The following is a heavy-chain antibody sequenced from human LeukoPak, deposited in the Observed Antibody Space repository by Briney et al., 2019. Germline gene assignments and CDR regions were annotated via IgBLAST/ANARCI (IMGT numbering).Heavy chain of an antibody. Sequence: GGSLRPSCAASGFTFSSYSMNWVRQAPGKGLEWVSYISSSSSTTYYAAPVKGRFTISRDNAKNSLFLQRNSRRAEHTVVYSCARGNLFDYYDSRGYYTDFDYWGQGPRVTVPS. CDR3: ARGNLFDYYDSRGYYTDFDY. V-gene: IGHV3-48*01. D-gene: IGHD3-22*01. CDR2: ISSSSSTT. J-gene: IGHJ4*02. CDR1: GFTFSSYS.